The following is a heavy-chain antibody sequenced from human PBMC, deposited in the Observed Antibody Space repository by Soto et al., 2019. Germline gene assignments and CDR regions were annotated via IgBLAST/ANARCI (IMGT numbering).Heavy chain of an antibody. Sequence: GGSLRLSCAASGFTFSSYAMSWVRQAPGKGLEWVSGISGSGGSTYYADSVKGRFTISRDNSKNTLYLQMNSLRAEDTAVYHCAKDGVGHDYIWGTFFDYWGQGTLVTVSS. CDR2: ISGSGGST. V-gene: IGHV3-23*01. J-gene: IGHJ4*02. CDR1: GFTFSSYA. CDR3: AKDGVGHDYIWGTFFDY. D-gene: IGHD3-16*01.